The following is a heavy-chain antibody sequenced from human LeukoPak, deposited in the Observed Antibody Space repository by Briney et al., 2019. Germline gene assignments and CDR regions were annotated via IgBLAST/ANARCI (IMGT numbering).Heavy chain of an antibody. CDR3: ATVVCNNTSCSFDY. V-gene: IGHV1-8*01. J-gene: IGHJ4*02. CDR2: MNPSSGKT. CDR1: GYTLTSYD. D-gene: IGHD2-2*01. Sequence: ASVKVSCKASGYTLTSYDINWVRQATGQGLEWMGWMNPSSGKTGYAQKFQGRISMTRNTSISTAYMELSSLRSEDTAVYYCATVVCNNTSCSFDYWGQGTLVTVSS.